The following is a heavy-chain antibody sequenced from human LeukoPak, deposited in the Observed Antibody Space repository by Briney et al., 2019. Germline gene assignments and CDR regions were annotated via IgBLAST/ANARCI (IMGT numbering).Heavy chain of an antibody. D-gene: IGHD2-2*01. Sequence: GGSLRLSCAASGFTFSSYEMNWVRQAPGKGLEWVSYISSSSSTIYYADSVKGRFTISRDNAKNSLYLQMNSLRAEDTAVYYCARGIPMDYWGQGTLVTVSS. CDR1: GFTFSSYE. J-gene: IGHJ4*02. CDR2: ISSSSSTI. CDR3: ARGIPMDY. V-gene: IGHV3-48*01.